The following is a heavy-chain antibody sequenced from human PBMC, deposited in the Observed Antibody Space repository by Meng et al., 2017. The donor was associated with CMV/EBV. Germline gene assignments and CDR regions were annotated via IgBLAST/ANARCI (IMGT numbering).Heavy chain of an antibody. V-gene: IGHV1-69*02. Sequence: SVKVSCKASGGTFSSYTISWVRQAPGQGLEWMGRIIPILGIANYAQKFQGRVTITADKSTSTAYMELSSLRSEDTAVYYCAGGETCTNGVCYPFDYWGQGTLVTVSS. D-gene: IGHD2-8*01. CDR3: AGGETCTNGVCYPFDY. CDR2: IIPILGIA. J-gene: IGHJ4*02. CDR1: GGTFSSYT.